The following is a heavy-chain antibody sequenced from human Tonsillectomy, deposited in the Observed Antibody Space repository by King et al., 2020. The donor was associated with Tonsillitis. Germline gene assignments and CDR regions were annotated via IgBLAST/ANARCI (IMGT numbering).Heavy chain of an antibody. D-gene: IGHD3-3*01. Sequence: VQLVESGGGVVQPGRSLRLSCAASGFTFSSYGMHWVRQAPGKGLEWVAVIWYDGSNEYYADSVKGRFTISRDNSKNTLYLQMNSLRAEDTAVYYCARAYDFWSGTGFDYWGQGTLVTVSS. CDR3: ARAYDFWSGTGFDY. V-gene: IGHV3-33*08. CDR1: GFTFSSYG. J-gene: IGHJ4*02. CDR2: IWYDGSNE.